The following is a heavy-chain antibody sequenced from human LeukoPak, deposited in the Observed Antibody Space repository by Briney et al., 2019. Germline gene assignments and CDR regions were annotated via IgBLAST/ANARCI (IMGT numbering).Heavy chain of an antibody. V-gene: IGHV4-59*08. D-gene: IGHD3-10*01. CDR3: AGHRDTFHWFGEFSVSSTNRAFDI. J-gene: IGHJ3*02. CDR1: GGSIRSYY. Sequence: SETLSLTCIVSGGSIRSYYWSWIRQPPGKGLELIGYIYYSGSTNYNLSLKSRVTISVDTSTNQFSLKLTSMTAADTAVYYCAGHRDTFHWFGEFSVSSTNRAFDIWGQGTMVAVSS. CDR2: IYYSGST.